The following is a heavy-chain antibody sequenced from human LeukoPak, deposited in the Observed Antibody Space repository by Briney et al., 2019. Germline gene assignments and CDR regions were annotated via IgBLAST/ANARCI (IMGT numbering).Heavy chain of an antibody. D-gene: IGHD2/OR15-2a*01. Sequence: GESLKISCKGSGYTFTTHWIGWVRQMPGRGLEWMGIIFPGDSDARYSPSFQGQVTISADKSINTAYLQWNSLKASDTAMYYCARQKHFVIVSAFDIWGQGTMVTVSS. J-gene: IGHJ3*02. CDR3: ARQKHFVIVSAFDI. V-gene: IGHV5-51*01. CDR2: IFPGDSDA. CDR1: GYTFTTHW.